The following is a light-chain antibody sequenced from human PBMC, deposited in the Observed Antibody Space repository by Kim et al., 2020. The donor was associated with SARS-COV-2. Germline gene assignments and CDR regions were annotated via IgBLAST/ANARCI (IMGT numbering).Light chain of an antibody. CDR3: GTWDSSLSEGV. Sequence: GQKVTISCSGSSSNIGNNYVSWYQQLPGTAPKLLMYDNNKRPSGIPDRFSGSKSGTSATLGITGLQTGDEADYYCGTWDSSLSEGVFGGGTQLTVL. V-gene: IGLV1-51*01. J-gene: IGLJ3*02. CDR1: SSNIGNNY. CDR2: DNN.